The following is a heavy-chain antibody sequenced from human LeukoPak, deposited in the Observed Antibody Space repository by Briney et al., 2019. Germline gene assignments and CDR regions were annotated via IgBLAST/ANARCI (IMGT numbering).Heavy chain of an antibody. CDR2: IGTSFGYI. V-gene: IGHV3-21*01. J-gene: IGHJ4*02. D-gene: IGHD3-22*01. CDR3: ARGAHPTYYYDSSGYQFDY. Sequence: GGSLRLSCTVSGFTVSSNSMSWVRQAPGKGLEWVSFIGTSFGYIYYADSVKGRFTISRDNAKNSLYLQMNSLRAEDTAVYYCARGAHPTYYYDSSGYQFDYWGQGTLVTVSS. CDR1: GFTVSSNS.